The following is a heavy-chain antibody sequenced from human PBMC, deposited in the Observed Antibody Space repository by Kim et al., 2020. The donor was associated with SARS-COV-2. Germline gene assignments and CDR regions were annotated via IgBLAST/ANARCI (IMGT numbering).Heavy chain of an antibody. CDR2: ISWNSGSI. D-gene: IGHD6-19*01. J-gene: IGHJ6*02. Sequence: GGSLRLSCAASGFTFDDYAMHWVRQAPGKGLEWVSGISWNSGSIGYADSVKGRFTISRDNAKNSLYLQMNSLRAEDTALYSCAKDRGEMGAVAGTSYYYYGMDVWGQGTTVTVSS. V-gene: IGHV3-9*01. CDR1: GFTFDDYA. CDR3: AKDRGEMGAVAGTSYYYYGMDV.